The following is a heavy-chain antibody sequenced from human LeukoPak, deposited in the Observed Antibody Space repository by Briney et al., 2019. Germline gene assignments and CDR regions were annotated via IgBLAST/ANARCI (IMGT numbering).Heavy chain of an antibody. D-gene: IGHD3-16*01. Sequence: PGGSLRLSCSASGFTFSSYAMHWVRQAPGKGLKYVSAISSNGGSTYYADSVKGRFTISRDNSKNTLYLQMSSLRAEDTAVYYCVKGALDYLSYFDYWGRGTLVTVSS. CDR1: GFTFSSYA. CDR3: VKGALDYLSYFDY. J-gene: IGHJ4*02. CDR2: ISSNGGST. V-gene: IGHV3-64D*09.